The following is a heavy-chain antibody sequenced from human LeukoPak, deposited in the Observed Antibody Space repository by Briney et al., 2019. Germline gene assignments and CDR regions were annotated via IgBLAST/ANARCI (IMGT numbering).Heavy chain of an antibody. D-gene: IGHD6-6*01. J-gene: IGHJ5*02. Sequence: SETLSLTCTVSGGSISSYYWSWLRQPPGKGLEWIGYIYYSGSTNYNPSLKSRVTISVDTSKNQFSLKLSSVTAADTAVYYCATYPYSSSSLNWFDPWAREPWSPSPQ. CDR3: ATYPYSSSSLNWFDP. CDR2: IYYSGST. V-gene: IGHV4-59*01. CDR1: GGSISSYY.